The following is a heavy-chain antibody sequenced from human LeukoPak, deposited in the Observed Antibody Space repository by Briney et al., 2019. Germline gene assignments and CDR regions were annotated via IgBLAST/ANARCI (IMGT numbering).Heavy chain of an antibody. CDR1: GGTFSSYA. Sequence: ASVKVSCKASGGTFSSYAISWVRQAPGQGPEWMGGIIPIFGTANYAQKFQGRVTITADKSTSTAYMELSSLRSEDTAVYYCARGDYVWGTYRTFDYWGQGTLVTVSS. J-gene: IGHJ4*02. V-gene: IGHV1-69*06. CDR3: ARGDYVWGTYRTFDY. D-gene: IGHD3-16*02. CDR2: IIPIFGTA.